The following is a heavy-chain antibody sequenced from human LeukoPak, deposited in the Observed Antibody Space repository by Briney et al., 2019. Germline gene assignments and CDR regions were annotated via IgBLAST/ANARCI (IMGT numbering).Heavy chain of an antibody. J-gene: IGHJ4*02. CDR3: AREGGSSGYYSDY. CDR2: INPNSGGT. D-gene: IGHD3-22*01. V-gene: IGHV1-2*06. CDR1: GYTFTGYY. Sequence: ASVKVSCKASGYTFTGYYMHWVRQAPGQGLEWMGRINPNSGGTNYAQKLQGRVTMTRDTSSSTAYMELSRLRSDDTAVYYCAREGGSSGYYSDYWGQGTLVTVSS.